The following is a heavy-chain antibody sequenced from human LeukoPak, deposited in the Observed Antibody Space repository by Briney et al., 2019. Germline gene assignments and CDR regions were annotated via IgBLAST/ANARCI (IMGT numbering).Heavy chain of an antibody. CDR1: GGSISSSNW. V-gene: IGHV4-4*02. D-gene: IGHD3-10*01. CDR2: IYHSGST. J-gene: IGHJ4*02. Sequence: MSSETLSLTCAVSGGSISSSNWWSWVRQPPGEGLGWIGEIYHSGSTNYNPSLKSRVTISVDKSKNQFSLKLSSVTAADTAVYYCASRMGSGSYTFDYWGQGTLVTVSS. CDR3: ASRMGSGSYTFDY.